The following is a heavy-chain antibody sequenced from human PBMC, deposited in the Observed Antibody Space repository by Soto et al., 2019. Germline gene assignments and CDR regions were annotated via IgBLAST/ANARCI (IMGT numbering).Heavy chain of an antibody. V-gene: IGHV1-18*01. J-gene: IGHJ6*02. CDR3: AREGQAPYYYYGMDV. CDR1: GYTFTNYG. Sequence: QVQVVQSGDEVKKPGASVKVSCKASGYTFTNYGFSWVRQAPGQGLEWMGWISGYNGNTKYAEKFQGRVTMTTDTSTSTDHMELRSLRSDDTAVYYCAREGQAPYYYYGMDVWAKGPRSPSP. CDR2: ISGYNGNT.